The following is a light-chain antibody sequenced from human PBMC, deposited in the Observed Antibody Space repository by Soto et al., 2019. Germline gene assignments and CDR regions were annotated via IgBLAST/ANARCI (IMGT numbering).Light chain of an antibody. CDR3: TSYAGSNNHVV. CDR1: INDIGGSDY. Sequence: QSALTQPPSASGSPGQSVTISCTGTINDIGGSDYVSWYQQHPGKAPKLMIYEVSRRPSGVPDRFSGSKSGNTVSLTVSGLQAEDEADYYCTSYAGSNNHVVFGGGTQLTVL. J-gene: IGLJ2*01. V-gene: IGLV2-8*01. CDR2: EVS.